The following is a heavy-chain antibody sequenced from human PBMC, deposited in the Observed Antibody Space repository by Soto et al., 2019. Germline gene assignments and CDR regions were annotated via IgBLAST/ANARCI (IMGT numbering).Heavy chain of an antibody. CDR3: ARSDYDSSGYYCDY. V-gene: IGHV4-31*03. Sequence: SETLSLTCTVSGGSISSGGYYWSWIRQHPGKGLEWIGYIYYSGSTYYNPSLKSRVTISVDASKNQFSLKLSSVTAADTAVYYCARSDYDSSGYYCDYWXQGTLVTVSS. CDR1: GGSISSGGYY. J-gene: IGHJ4*02. CDR2: IYYSGST. D-gene: IGHD3-22*01.